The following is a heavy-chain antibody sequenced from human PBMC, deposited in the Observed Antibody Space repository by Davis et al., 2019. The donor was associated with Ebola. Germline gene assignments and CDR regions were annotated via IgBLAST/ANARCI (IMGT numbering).Heavy chain of an antibody. Sequence: PGGSLRPSCVASGFTFSRNSMNWVRQAPGKGLEWVSYISSSSTTIYYADSVKGRFTISRDNAENALYLQMNSLRDEDTAVYYCARAGMVQGVITKWDGYWGQGTLVTVSS. CDR2: ISSSSTTI. CDR3: ARAGMVQGVITKWDGY. D-gene: IGHD3-10*01. J-gene: IGHJ4*02. CDR1: GFTFSRNS. V-gene: IGHV3-48*02.